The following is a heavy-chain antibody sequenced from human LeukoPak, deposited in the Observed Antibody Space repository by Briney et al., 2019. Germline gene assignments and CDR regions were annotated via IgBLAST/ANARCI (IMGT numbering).Heavy chain of an antibody. V-gene: IGHV1-2*02. D-gene: IGHD3-22*01. CDR2: INPNSGGT. J-gene: IGHJ4*02. CDR3: ASSNYYDSSGYLLYFDY. CDR1: GYTFTGYY. Sequence: ASVKVSCKASGYTFTGYYMHWVRQAPGQGLEWMGWINPNSGGTNYAQKFQGRVTMTRDTSISTAYMELSRLRSDDTAVYYCASSNYYDSSGYLLYFDYWGQGTLVTVSS.